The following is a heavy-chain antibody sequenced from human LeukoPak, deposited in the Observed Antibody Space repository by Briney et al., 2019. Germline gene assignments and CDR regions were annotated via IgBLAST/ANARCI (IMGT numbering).Heavy chain of an antibody. Sequence: QPGGSLRLSCAASGLSFSSYWMHWVRQVPGKGLVWVSRLNSDGSSTSYADSVKGRFTISRDNAKNTLYLQMNSLRAEDTAVYYCVRGGYYVSGSFDCWGQGTLVTVSS. CDR3: VRGGYYVSGSFDC. J-gene: IGHJ4*02. V-gene: IGHV3-74*01. CDR2: LNSDGSST. CDR1: GLSFSSYW. D-gene: IGHD3-10*01.